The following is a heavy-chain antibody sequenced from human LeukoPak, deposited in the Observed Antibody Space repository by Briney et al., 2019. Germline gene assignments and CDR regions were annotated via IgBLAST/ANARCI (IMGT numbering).Heavy chain of an antibody. CDR2: IVVGGGNT. J-gene: IGHJ4*02. D-gene: IGHD2-2*01. V-gene: IGHV1-58*01. CDR3: AAGAADIVVVPAAHY. Sequence: SVKVSCTASGFTFTSSAVQWVRQARGQRLEWIGWIVVGGGNTNYAQKFQERVTITRDMSTSTAYMELSSLRSEDTAVYYCAAGAADIVVVPAAHYWGQGTLVTVSS. CDR1: GFTFTSSA.